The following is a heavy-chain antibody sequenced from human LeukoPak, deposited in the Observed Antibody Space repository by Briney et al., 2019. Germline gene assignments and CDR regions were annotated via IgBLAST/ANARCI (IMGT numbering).Heavy chain of an antibody. Sequence: PGGSLRLSCAASGFTFSSYGMHWVRQAPGKGLEWVAVIWYDGSNKYYADSVKGRFTISRDNSKNTLYLQMNSLRAEDTAVYYCARDLEYCSGGSCPRPGVPDYRGQGTLVTVSS. CDR3: ARDLEYCSGGSCPRPGVPDY. CDR2: IWYDGSNK. V-gene: IGHV3-33*01. CDR1: GFTFSSYG. D-gene: IGHD2-15*01. J-gene: IGHJ4*02.